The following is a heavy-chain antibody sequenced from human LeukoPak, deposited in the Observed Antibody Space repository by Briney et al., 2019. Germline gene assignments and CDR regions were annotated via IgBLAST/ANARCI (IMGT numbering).Heavy chain of an antibody. CDR1: GGSFSGYY. D-gene: IGHD6-13*01. J-gene: IGHJ4*02. Sequence: SETLSLTCAVYGGSFSGYYWSWIRQPPGKGLEWIGEINHSGSTNYNPSLKSRVTISVDTSKNQFSLKLSSVTAADMAVYYCASNSGRYSSNWLPLYNWGQGTLVTVSS. CDR3: ASNSGRYSSNWLPLYN. CDR2: INHSGST. V-gene: IGHV4-34*01.